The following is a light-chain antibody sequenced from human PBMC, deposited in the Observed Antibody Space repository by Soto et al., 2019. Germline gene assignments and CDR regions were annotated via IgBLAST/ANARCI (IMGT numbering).Light chain of an antibody. V-gene: IGKV3-11*01. J-gene: IGKJ1*01. Sequence: EIVLTQSPATLSLSPGERATLSCRASQSASSYLAWYQQKPGQAPRLLIYDASNRATGIPARFSGSGSGTDFPLTISSLEPEDFAVYYCQQRSNWPPTWTFGQGTKVEIK. CDR2: DAS. CDR1: QSASSY. CDR3: QQRSNWPPTWT.